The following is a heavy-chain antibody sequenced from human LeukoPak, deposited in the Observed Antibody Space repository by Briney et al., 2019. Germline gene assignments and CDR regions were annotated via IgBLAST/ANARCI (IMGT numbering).Heavy chain of an antibody. CDR3: ARGDFWSGSQYYYYYYYMDV. V-gene: IGHV1-2*02. CDR2: INPNSGGT. J-gene: IGHJ6*03. CDR1: GYTFTGYY. Sequence: ASVKVSCKASGYTFTGYYMHWVRQAPGQGLEWMGWINPNSGGTNYAQKFQGRVTMTRDTSISTAYMELSRLRSDDTAVYYCARGDFWSGSQYYYYYYYMDVWGKGTTVTVSS. D-gene: IGHD3-3*01.